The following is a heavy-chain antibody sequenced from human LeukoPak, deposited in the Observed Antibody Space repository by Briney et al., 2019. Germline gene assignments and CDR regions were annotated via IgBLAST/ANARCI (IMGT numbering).Heavy chain of an antibody. CDR3: WHSGYESGLDY. D-gene: IGHD5-12*01. V-gene: IGHV4-4*02. Sequence: SGTLSLTCGVSGVSITSGNWWSWVRQPPGKGLEWVGEIYHSGSIDYNPSLKSRVTISVDKSKNQFSLKLNSVTAADTAVYYCWHSGYESGLDYWGQGTLVTVSS. CDR2: IYHSGSI. CDR1: GVSITSGNW. J-gene: IGHJ4*02.